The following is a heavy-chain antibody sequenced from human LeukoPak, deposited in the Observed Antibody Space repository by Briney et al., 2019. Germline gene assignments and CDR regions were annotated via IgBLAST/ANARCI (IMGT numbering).Heavy chain of an antibody. V-gene: IGHV4-34*01. CDR2: INHSGSI. D-gene: IGHD3-16*01. CDR3: ARVWYYYGMDV. J-gene: IGHJ6*02. Sequence: PSETLSLTCAVYGGSFSGYYWSWIRQPPGKGLEWIGEINHSGSINYNPSLKSRVTISVDTSKNQFSLKLSSVTAADTAVYYCARVWYYYGMDVWGQGTTVTVSS. CDR1: GGSFSGYY.